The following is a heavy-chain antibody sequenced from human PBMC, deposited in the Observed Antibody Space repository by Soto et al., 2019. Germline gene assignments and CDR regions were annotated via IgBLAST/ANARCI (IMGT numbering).Heavy chain of an antibody. CDR1: GYTFTSYG. D-gene: IGHD3-3*01. V-gene: IGHV1-18*01. Sequence: ASVKVSCKASGYTFTSYGISWVRQAPGQGLEWMGWISAYNGNTNYARKLQGRVTMTTDTSTSTAYMELRSLRSDDTAVYYCARSKYDFWSGPDAFDIWGQGTMVTVSS. CDR3: ARSKYDFWSGPDAFDI. CDR2: ISAYNGNT. J-gene: IGHJ3*02.